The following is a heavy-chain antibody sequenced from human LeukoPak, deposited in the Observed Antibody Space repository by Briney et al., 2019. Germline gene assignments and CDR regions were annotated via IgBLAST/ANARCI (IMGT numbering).Heavy chain of an antibody. V-gene: IGHV3-30*18. D-gene: IGHD6-19*01. CDR2: ISYDGNNK. CDR3: AKDLSSAVAVFYYYGMDV. Sequence: GGSLRLSCAASGFTFSSYGMHWVRQAPGQGLERVAVISYDGNNKYYADSVKGRFTISRDNSKSTLYLQMNSLRAEDTAVYYCAKDLSSAVAVFYYYGMDVWGQGTTVTVSS. CDR1: GFTFSSYG. J-gene: IGHJ6*02.